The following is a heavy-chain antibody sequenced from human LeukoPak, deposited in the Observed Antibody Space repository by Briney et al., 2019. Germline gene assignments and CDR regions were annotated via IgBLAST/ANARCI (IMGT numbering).Heavy chain of an antibody. CDR1: GFTFSSYG. CDR2: IWYDGSNK. D-gene: IGHD5-24*01. V-gene: IGHV3-33*06. J-gene: IGHJ4*02. Sequence: GGSLRLSCAASGFTFSSYGMHWVRQAPGKGLEWVAVIWYDGSNKYYADSVKGRFTISRDNSKNTLYLQMNSVRAEDTAVYYCAKTGGDGYNSGFGYWGQGTLVTVSS. CDR3: AKTGGDGYNSGFGY.